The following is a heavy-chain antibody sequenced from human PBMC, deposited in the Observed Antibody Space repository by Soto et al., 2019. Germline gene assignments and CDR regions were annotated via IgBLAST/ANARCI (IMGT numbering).Heavy chain of an antibody. CDR3: LIVVVPAAMGFYGMDV. V-gene: IGHV1-18*01. CDR2: ISAYNGNT. J-gene: IGHJ6*02. Sequence: ASVKVSCKASGYTFTSYGISWVRQAPGQGLEWMGWISAYNGNTNYAQKLQGRVTMTTDTSTSTAYMELRSLRSDDTAVYYCLIVVVPAAMGFYGMDVWGQGTTVTVSS. D-gene: IGHD2-2*01. CDR1: GYTFTSYG.